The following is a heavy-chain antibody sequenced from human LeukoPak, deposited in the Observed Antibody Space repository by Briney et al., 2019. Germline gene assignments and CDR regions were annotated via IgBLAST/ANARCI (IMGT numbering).Heavy chain of an antibody. CDR1: GGSISSYY. Sequence: SETLSLTCTVSGGSISSYYWSWIRQPPGKGLEWIGYIYYSGSTNYNPSLKSRVTISVDTSKNQFSLKLSSVTAADTAVYYCARVPFYGDYAFDYWGQGTLVTVSS. D-gene: IGHD4-17*01. J-gene: IGHJ4*02. CDR3: ARVPFYGDYAFDY. CDR2: IYYSGST. V-gene: IGHV4-59*08.